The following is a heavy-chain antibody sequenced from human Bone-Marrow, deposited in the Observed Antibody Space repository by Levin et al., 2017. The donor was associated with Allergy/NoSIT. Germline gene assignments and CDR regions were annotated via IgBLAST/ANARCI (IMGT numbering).Heavy chain of an antibody. D-gene: IGHD2-2*01. Sequence: GESLKISCAASGFTFSNYWMHWVRQAPGKGLVWVSHINSDVSNTNYADSVKGRFTISRDNAKNTLYLQMNSLRDEDTAVYYCARGGCSSTSCLDNWGQGTLVTVSP. J-gene: IGHJ4*02. CDR2: INSDVSNT. CDR1: GFTFSNYW. V-gene: IGHV3-74*01. CDR3: ARGGCSSTSCLDN.